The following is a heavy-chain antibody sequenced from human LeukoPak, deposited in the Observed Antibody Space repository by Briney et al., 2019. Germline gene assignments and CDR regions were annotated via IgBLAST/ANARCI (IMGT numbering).Heavy chain of an antibody. Sequence: GGSLRLSCAASGFTFNSYAMNWVRQAPGKGLEWVSTISSSGNNTYYTDSVKGRFTISRDNAKNSLYLQMNSLRAEDTAVYYCARGSFGDYWGQGTLVTVSS. V-gene: IGHV3-21*01. J-gene: IGHJ4*02. CDR3: ARGSFGDY. CDR2: ISSSGNNT. D-gene: IGHD3-10*01. CDR1: GFTFNSYA.